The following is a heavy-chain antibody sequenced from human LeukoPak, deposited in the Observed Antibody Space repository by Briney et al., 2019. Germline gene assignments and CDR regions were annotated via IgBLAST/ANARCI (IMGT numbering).Heavy chain of an antibody. CDR2: ISGSGGST. J-gene: IGHJ3*02. CDR1: GFTFSSYA. CDR3: AKQSILITGRDDALNI. V-gene: IGHV3-23*01. Sequence: GGSLRLSCAASGFTFSSYAMSWVRQAPGKGLEWVSAISGSGGSTYYADSVKGRFAISRDNSKNTLYLQMNSLRAEDTAAYYCAKQSILITGRDDALNIWGQGTMVIVSS. D-gene: IGHD3-16*01.